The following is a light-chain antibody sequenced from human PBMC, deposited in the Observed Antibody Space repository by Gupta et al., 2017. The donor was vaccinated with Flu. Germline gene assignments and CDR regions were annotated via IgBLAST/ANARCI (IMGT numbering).Light chain of an antibody. CDR1: QSVSSC. CDR3: QQCRDGSLT. V-gene: IGKV3-11*01. CDR2: DAS. J-gene: IGKJ4*02. Sequence: EIVLTQSPATLSLSPGERATLSCRASQSVSSCLAWSQQKPGQAPRLLIMDASNRATGIPATCFSRGSGTDVTPTTTSLGPEDFSVEYWQQCRDGSLTFGGGTKVEI.